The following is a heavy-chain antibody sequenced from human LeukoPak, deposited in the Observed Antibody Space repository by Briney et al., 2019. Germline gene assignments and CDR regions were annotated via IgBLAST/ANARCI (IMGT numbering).Heavy chain of an antibody. CDR1: GDSVSSKNGA. CDR2: TYYRSKWYN. CDR3: ARDFGTTGWHTSDY. J-gene: IGHJ4*02. Sequence: SQTLSLTCVVSGDSVSSKNGAWNWIRQSPSRGLEWLGRTYYRSKWYNDYAESMEGRMTISQDTSKNQYSLHLNSVTPDDTAAYYCARDFGTTGWHTSDYWGQGTLVTLSS. V-gene: IGHV6-1*01. D-gene: IGHD6-19*01.